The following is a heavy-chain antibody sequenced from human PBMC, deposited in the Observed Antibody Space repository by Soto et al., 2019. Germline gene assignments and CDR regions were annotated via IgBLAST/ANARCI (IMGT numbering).Heavy chain of an antibody. D-gene: IGHD6-19*01. J-gene: IGHJ3*01. Sequence: EVQLLESGGGLAQPGGSLRLSCAASGFTFSSYAMSWVRQAPGKGLEWVSSISGTGGTTYYTDSVKGRFTFSRDNSKNTVHLQMNSLRDEDTEVYYCARLGFDAFDFWGQGTMVTVSS. CDR3: ARLGFDAFDF. V-gene: IGHV3-23*01. CDR1: GFTFSSYA. CDR2: ISGTGGTT.